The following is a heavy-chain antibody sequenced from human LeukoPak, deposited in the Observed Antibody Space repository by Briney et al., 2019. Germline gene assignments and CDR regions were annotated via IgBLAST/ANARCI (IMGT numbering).Heavy chain of an antibody. CDR3: ARWTEMATIGGGFDY. D-gene: IGHD5-24*01. CDR2: IYTSGST. J-gene: IGHJ4*02. Sequence: SETLSLTCTVSGGSISSYYWSWIRQPPGKGLEWIGYIYTSGSTYYNPSLKSRVTISVDTSKNQFSLKLSSVTAADTAVYYCARWTEMATIGGGFDYWGQGTLVTVSS. V-gene: IGHV4-4*09. CDR1: GGSISSYY.